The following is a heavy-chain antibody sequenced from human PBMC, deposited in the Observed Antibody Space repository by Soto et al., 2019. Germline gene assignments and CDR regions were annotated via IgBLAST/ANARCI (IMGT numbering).Heavy chain of an antibody. D-gene: IGHD5-18*01. CDR2: IYYSGST. V-gene: IGHV4-59*01. Sequence: PSETLSLTFTVSGGSISSYYWSWIRQPPGKGLEWILYIYYSGSTNYNPSLKSRVTISVDTSKNQFSLKLSSVTAAETAVYYCARGGYSYGGSPQLVNWFDXWGQGTLVPVSX. CDR3: ARGGYSYGGSPQLVNWFDX. CDR1: GGSISSYY. J-gene: IGHJ5*02.